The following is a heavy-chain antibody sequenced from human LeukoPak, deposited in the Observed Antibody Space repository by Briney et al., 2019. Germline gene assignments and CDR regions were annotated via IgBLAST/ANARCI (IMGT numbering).Heavy chain of an antibody. CDR1: GDSISSGDYY. D-gene: IGHD3-22*01. CDR2: ISSSGST. Sequence: DPSETLSLTCTVSGDSISSGDYYWSWIRQPAGKGLEWIGRISSSGSTNYNPSLKSRVTISVDTSKNQSSLKLSSVTAADTAVYFCARGPYSYDSSGAFDIWGQGTMVTVSS. V-gene: IGHV4-61*02. J-gene: IGHJ3*02. CDR3: ARGPYSYDSSGAFDI.